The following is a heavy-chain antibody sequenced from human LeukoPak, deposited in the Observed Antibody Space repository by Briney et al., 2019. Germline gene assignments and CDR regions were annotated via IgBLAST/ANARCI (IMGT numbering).Heavy chain of an antibody. J-gene: IGHJ4*02. D-gene: IGHD3-9*01. V-gene: IGHV1-69*05. CDR1: GGTFSSYA. Sequence: ASVKVSCKASGGTFSSYAISWVRQAPGQGLEWMGRIIPIFGTANYAQKFQGRVTITTDESTSTAYMELSSLRSEDTAVYYCARENYDILTGLGDYFDYWGQGTLVTVSS. CDR3: ARENYDILTGLGDYFDY. CDR2: IIPIFGTA.